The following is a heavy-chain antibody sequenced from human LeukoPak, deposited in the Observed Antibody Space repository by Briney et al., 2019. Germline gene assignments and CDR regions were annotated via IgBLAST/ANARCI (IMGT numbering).Heavy chain of an antibody. CDR1: GYTFTNYD. J-gene: IGHJ4*02. CDR3: ARRIISDY. Sequence: ASVKVSCKASGYTFTNYDINWVRQATGQGLEWMGWLNPHSGNTGYAQKFQGRVTMTRNTSISTAYMELSSLRSDDTAVYYCARRIISDYWGQGSLVIVSS. CDR2: LNPHSGNT. D-gene: IGHD3-10*01. V-gene: IGHV1-8*01.